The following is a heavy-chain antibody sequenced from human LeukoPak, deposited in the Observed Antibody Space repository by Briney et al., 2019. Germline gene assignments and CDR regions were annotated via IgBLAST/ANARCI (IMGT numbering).Heavy chain of an antibody. D-gene: IGHD1-26*01. CDR2: IYYSGST. J-gene: IGHJ3*02. CDR1: GGSLSSYY. CDR3: ARASIVGATTNAFDI. Sequence: PSETLSLTCAVYGGSLSSYYWSWIRQPPGKGLEWIGYIYYSGSTNYNPSLKSRVTISVDTSKNQFSLKLSSVTAADTAVYYCARASIVGATTNAFDIWGQGTMVTVSS. V-gene: IGHV4-59*01.